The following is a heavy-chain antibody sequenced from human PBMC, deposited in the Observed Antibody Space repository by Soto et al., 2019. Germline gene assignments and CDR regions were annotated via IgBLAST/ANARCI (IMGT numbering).Heavy chain of an antibody. D-gene: IGHD1-1*01. Sequence: QVHLVQSGAEVKKPGASVKVSCKGSGYTFTTYVITWVRQAPGQGLEWMGWISAHNGNTNYAQKLQGRVTVTRDTATSTAYMELRSRRSDDPAVYYCARGRYGDYWGQGALVTVSS. CDR2: ISAHNGNT. CDR1: GYTFTTYV. J-gene: IGHJ4*02. CDR3: ARGRYGDY. V-gene: IGHV1-18*01.